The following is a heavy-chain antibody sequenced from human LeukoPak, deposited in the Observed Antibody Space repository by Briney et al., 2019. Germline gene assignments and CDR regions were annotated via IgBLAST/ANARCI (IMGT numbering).Heavy chain of an antibody. V-gene: IGHV3-21*01. CDR2: ISSSSSYI. CDR1: GFTFSSYS. J-gene: IGHJ4*02. CDR3: ARDLTPSTQLLANPFDY. Sequence: GGSLRLSCAASGFTFSSYSMNWVRQAPGKGLEWVSSISSSSSYIYYADSVKGRFTISRDNAKNLLYLQMNSLRAEDTAVYYCARDLTPSTQLLANPFDYWGQGTLVTVSS. D-gene: IGHD2-2*01.